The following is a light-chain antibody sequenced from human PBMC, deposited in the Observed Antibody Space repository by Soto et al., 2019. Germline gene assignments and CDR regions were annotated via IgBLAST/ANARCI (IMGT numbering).Light chain of an antibody. Sequence: EIVLTQSPGTLSLSPGERATLSCRASQSVSSSYLSWYQQKPGQAPSLLIYGASSRATGIPDRFSGSGSGTDFTLTISRLEPEDFVVYYCQQDCSSPSYTFGQGTKLEIK. J-gene: IGKJ2*01. V-gene: IGKV3-20*01. CDR1: QSVSSSY. CDR2: GAS. CDR3: QQDCSSPSYT.